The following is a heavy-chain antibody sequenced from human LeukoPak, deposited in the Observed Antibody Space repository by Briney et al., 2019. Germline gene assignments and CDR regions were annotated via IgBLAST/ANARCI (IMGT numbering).Heavy chain of an antibody. J-gene: IGHJ4*02. D-gene: IGHD4-17*01. CDR3: AREYGDLDY. V-gene: IGHV4-4*07. Sequence: SETLSLTCTVSGGSISGYYWSWVRQPAGKGLEWIGRIYSSGSANYNPPLKSRVTMSVDTSNNQFSLKLTSVSAADTAVYYCAREYGDLDYWGQGTLVTVSS. CDR2: IYSSGSA. CDR1: GGSISGYY.